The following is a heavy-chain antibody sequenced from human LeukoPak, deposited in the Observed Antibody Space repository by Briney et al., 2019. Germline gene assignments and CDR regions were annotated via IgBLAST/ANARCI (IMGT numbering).Heavy chain of an antibody. V-gene: IGHV3-23*01. CDR1: GFTFSSYA. CDR3: AKETYSSGWYPYFDY. J-gene: IGHJ4*02. D-gene: IGHD6-19*01. CDR2: ISGSGGGT. Sequence: GGSLRLPCVASGFTFSSYAMSWVRQAPGKGLEWVSGISGSGGGTYYADSVKGRFTISRDNSKNTLFLQMNSLRAEDTAVYYCAKETYSSGWYPYFDYWGQGTLVTVSS.